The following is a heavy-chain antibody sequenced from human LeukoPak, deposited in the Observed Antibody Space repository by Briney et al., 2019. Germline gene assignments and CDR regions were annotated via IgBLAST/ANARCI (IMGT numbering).Heavy chain of an antibody. Sequence: SETLSLTCAVYGGSFSGYYWSWIRQPPGKGLEWIGEINHSGSTNYNPSLKSRVTISVDTSKNQFSLKLSSVTAADTAVYYCARYVVYGSGKYYFDYWGQGTLVTVSS. CDR2: INHSGST. CDR1: GGSFSGYY. D-gene: IGHD3-10*01. J-gene: IGHJ4*02. V-gene: IGHV4-34*01. CDR3: ARYVVYGSGKYYFDY.